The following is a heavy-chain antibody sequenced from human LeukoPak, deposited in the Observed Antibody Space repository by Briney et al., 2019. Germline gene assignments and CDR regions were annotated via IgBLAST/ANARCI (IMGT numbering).Heavy chain of an antibody. CDR3: ARVPHYYDTSGYSYFDY. V-gene: IGHV3-23*01. Sequence: GGSLRLSCAPSGFPFSSNAMRWVRQAPGKGPEWLSGISASGGTRYYADSVKGRFTISKDNSKNALYLQMDSLRAEDTAVYYCARVPHYYDTSGYSYFDYWGQGSRVTVSS. D-gene: IGHD3-22*01. CDR1: GFPFSSNA. CDR2: ISASGGTR. J-gene: IGHJ4*02.